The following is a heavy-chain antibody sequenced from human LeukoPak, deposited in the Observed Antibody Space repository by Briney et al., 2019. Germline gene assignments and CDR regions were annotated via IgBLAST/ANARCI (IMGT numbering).Heavy chain of an antibody. CDR2: IWFDGSNK. Sequence: RGSLRLSCAASRFIFSNDAMHWVRQAPGKGLEWVAFIWFDGSNKHYADSVKGRFTISRDNSEDTLYLQMNSLRAEDTAVYYCVRDPSGSGFAFDSWGQGALVTVSS. CDR1: RFIFSNDA. J-gene: IGHJ4*02. V-gene: IGHV3-33*01. D-gene: IGHD1-1*01. CDR3: VRDPSGSGFAFDS.